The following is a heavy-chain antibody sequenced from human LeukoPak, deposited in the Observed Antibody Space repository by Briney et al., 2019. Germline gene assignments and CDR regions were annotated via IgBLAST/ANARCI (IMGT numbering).Heavy chain of an antibody. J-gene: IGHJ4*02. Sequence: ASVKVSCKASGYTFTSYYMHWVRQAPGQGLEWMGIINPSGGSTSYAQKFQGRVTMTRDTSTSTVYMELSSLRSEDTAVHYCARGSLYYDFWSGYYPFDYWGQGTLVTVSS. CDR3: ARGSLYYDFWSGYYPFDY. V-gene: IGHV1-46*01. CDR1: GYTFTSYY. D-gene: IGHD3-3*01. CDR2: INPSGGST.